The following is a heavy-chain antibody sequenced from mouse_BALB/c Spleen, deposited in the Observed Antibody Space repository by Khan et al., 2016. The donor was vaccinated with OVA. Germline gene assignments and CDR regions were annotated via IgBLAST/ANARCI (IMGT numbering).Heavy chain of an antibody. Sequence: VRLQQSGPELEKPGASVKISCKAFGYSFTGYNMNWVKQSPGKSLEWIGNIDPHYGGISYNQKFKGKATLTVDKSSHTAYMQLKSLTSEDSAVYYCARSTWYFDVWGAGTTVTGSS. CDR3: ARSTWYFDV. CDR2: IDPHYGGI. J-gene: IGHJ1*01. CDR1: GYSFTGYN. V-gene: IGHV1-42*01.